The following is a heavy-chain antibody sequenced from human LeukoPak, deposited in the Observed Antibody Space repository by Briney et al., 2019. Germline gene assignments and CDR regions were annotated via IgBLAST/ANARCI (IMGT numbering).Heavy chain of an antibody. CDR3: ARDGFGELSPDAFDI. D-gene: IGHD3-10*01. CDR2: IYYSGST. Sequence: PSETLSLTCTVSGGSISSSSYYWGWIRQPPGKGLEWIGSIYYSGSTYYNPSLKSRVTISVDTSKNQFSLKLSSVTAADTAVYYCARDGFGELSPDAFDIWGQGTMVTVSS. V-gene: IGHV4-39*07. CDR1: GGSISSSSYY. J-gene: IGHJ3*02.